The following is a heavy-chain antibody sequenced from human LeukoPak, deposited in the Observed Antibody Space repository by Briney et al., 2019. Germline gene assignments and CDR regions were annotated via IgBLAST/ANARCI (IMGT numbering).Heavy chain of an antibody. D-gene: IGHD1-26*01. CDR3: ARERERVGFDP. V-gene: IGHV4-59*11. CDR2: IYYSGST. CDR1: GGSISSHY. J-gene: IGHJ5*02. Sequence: SETLSLTCTVSGGSISSHYWSWIRQPPGKGLEWIGYIYYSGSTNYNPSLKSRVTISVDTSKNQFSLKLSSVTAADTAVYYCARERERVGFDPWGQGTLVTASS.